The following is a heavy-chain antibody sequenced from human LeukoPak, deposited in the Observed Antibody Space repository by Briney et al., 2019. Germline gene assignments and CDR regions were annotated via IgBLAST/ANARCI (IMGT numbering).Heavy chain of an antibody. CDR1: GYTFTGYY. V-gene: IGHV1-2*02. J-gene: IGHJ5*02. Sequence: ASVKVSCKASGYTFTGYYMHWMRQAPGQGLEWMGWINPKSGGTHYAQKFQGRVTMTRDTSISTTYMELSRLRSDDTAVYYCARPLGSLKEYWWFDPWGQGTLVTVSS. CDR3: ARPLGSLKEYWWFDP. D-gene: IGHD2/OR15-2a*01. CDR2: INPKSGGT.